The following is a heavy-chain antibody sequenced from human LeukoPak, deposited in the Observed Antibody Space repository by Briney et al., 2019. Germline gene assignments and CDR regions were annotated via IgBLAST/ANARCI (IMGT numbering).Heavy chain of an antibody. CDR2: IYSGGTT. D-gene: IGHD4-17*01. V-gene: IGHV3-66*01. J-gene: IGHJ4*02. CDR3: ASKLTSGY. CDR1: GFTVTSNY. Sequence: GSLRLSCVVSGFTVTSNYMSWVRQAPGKGLEWVSVIYSGGTTNYADSVKGRFTVYRDNSKNTLHLQMNSLRAEDTAVYYCASKLTSGYWGQGTLVTVSS.